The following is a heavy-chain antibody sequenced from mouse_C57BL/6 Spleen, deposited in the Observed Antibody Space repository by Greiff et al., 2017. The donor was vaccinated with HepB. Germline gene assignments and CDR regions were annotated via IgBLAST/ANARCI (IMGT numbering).Heavy chain of an antibody. CDR2: ISSGSSTI. CDR1: GFTFSDYG. D-gene: IGHD2-2*01. J-gene: IGHJ2*01. Sequence: EVQVVESGGGLVKPGGSLKLSCAASGFTFSDYGMHWVRQAPEKGLEWVAYISSGSSTIYYADTVKGRFTISRDNAKNTLFLQMTSLRSEDTAMYYCARVVTTHFDYWGQGTTLTVSS. CDR3: ARVVTTHFDY. V-gene: IGHV5-17*01.